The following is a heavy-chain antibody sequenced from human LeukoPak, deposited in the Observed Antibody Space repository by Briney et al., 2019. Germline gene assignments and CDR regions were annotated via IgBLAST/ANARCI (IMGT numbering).Heavy chain of an antibody. CDR2: ISGSGGST. V-gene: IGHV3-23*01. CDR1: GFTFSGDA. CDR3: AKGDSVVVTAIFDY. D-gene: IGHD2-21*02. Sequence: PGGSLRLSCAASGFTFSGDAMSWVRQAPGKGLEWVSAISGSGGSTYYADSVKGRFTISRDNSKNTLYLQMNSLRAEDTAVYYCAKGDSVVVTAIFDYWGQGTLVTVSS. J-gene: IGHJ4*02.